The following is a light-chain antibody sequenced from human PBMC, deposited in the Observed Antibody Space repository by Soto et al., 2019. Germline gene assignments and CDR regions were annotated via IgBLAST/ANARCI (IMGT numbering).Light chain of an antibody. V-gene: IGKV1-39*01. CDR2: AAS. Sequence: DIQMTQSPSSLSASVGDRVTITCRASQSISSYLNWYQQKPGKAPKLLIYAASSLQSGVPSRFSGSGSGTDFTLTISRLEPEDFAVYFCQQYARSPLAFGGGTKVDI. CDR1: QSISSY. CDR3: QQYARSPLA. J-gene: IGKJ4*01.